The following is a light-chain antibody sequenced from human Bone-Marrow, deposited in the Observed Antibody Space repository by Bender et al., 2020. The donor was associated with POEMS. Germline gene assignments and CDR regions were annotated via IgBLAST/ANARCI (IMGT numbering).Light chain of an antibody. J-gene: IGLJ3*02. Sequence: QSVLTQPPSASGAPGQRVIISCSGSSSKLGSYDVNWYQQFPGTAPKLLIYNNNQRPSGVPARFSGSKSGTSASLTVSGLQAEDEADYYCSSYAGDNNLGLFGGGTKLTVL. CDR1: SSKLGSYD. CDR3: SSYAGDNNLGL. V-gene: IGLV1-44*01. CDR2: NNN.